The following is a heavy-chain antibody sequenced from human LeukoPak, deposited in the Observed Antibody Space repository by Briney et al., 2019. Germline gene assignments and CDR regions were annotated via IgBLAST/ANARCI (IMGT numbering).Heavy chain of an antibody. J-gene: IGHJ5*02. Sequence: GGSLRLSCAASGFTFSSYAMHWVRQAPGKGLEWVAVISYDGSNKFYADSVKGRFTVSRDNSKNTLYLQMNSLRAEDTAVYYCARPGVEWEVLNNWFDPWGQGTLVTVSS. D-gene: IGHD1-26*01. V-gene: IGHV3-30-3*01. CDR3: ARPGVEWEVLNNWFDP. CDR2: ISYDGSNK. CDR1: GFTFSSYA.